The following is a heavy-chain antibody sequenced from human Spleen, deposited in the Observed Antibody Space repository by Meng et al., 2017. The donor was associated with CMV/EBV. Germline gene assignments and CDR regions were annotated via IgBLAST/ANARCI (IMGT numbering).Heavy chain of an antibody. V-gene: IGHV2-70D*14. CDR2: IDWDDDK. J-gene: IGHJ6*02. CDR3: ARILFDTSSNYYNGMDV. Sequence: SGPTLVKPTQTLTLTCTFSGFSLSTSGMRVSWIRQPPGKALEWLARIDWDDDKFYSTSLKTRLTISKDTSKNQVVLTMTNMDPVDTATYYCARILFDTSSNYYNGMDVWGQGTTVTVSS. D-gene: IGHD6-6*01. CDR1: GFSLSTSGMR.